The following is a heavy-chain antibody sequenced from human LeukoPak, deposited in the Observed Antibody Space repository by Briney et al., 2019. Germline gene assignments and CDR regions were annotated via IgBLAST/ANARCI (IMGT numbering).Heavy chain of an antibody. CDR1: GFTVSTNY. V-gene: IGHV3-66*01. CDR2: IYSGGST. CDR3: ARSKAGSFDY. Sequence: GGSLRLSCVASGFTVSTNYMSWVRQTPGKGLEWVSVIYSGGSTYYADSVKGRFTISRDNSKNTLYLQMNSLRAEDTAVYYCARSKAGSFDYWGQGTLVTVSS. J-gene: IGHJ4*02. D-gene: IGHD3-10*01.